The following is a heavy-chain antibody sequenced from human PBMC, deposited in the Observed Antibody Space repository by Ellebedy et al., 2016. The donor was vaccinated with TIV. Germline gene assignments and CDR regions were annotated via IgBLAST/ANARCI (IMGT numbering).Heavy chain of an antibody. CDR1: GFTFSTFV. CDR3: AKGSGYYDILTGPFGYNYYYGMDV. Sequence: GGSLRLSXAASGFTFSTFVMHWVRQAPGKGLEWVAVISYDGSNKYYADSVKGRFTISRDNSKNTLYLQMNSLRAEDTAVYYCAKGSGYYDILTGPFGYNYYYGMDVWGQGTTVTVSS. J-gene: IGHJ6*02. D-gene: IGHD3-9*01. V-gene: IGHV3-30*18. CDR2: ISYDGSNK.